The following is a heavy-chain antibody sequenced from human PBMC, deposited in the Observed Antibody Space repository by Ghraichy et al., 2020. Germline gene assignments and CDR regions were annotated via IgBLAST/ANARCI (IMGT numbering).Heavy chain of an antibody. CDR1: GGSISSYY. D-gene: IGHD6-19*01. CDR2: IYYSGST. CDR3: ARDPLGEAVAGL. Sequence: SETLSLTCTVSGGSISSYYWSWIRQPPGKGLEWIGYIYYSGSTNYNPSLKSRVTMSVGTSKNQFSLKLSSVTAADTAVYYCARDPLGEAVAGLWGQGILVTVSS. V-gene: IGHV4-59*01. J-gene: IGHJ4*02.